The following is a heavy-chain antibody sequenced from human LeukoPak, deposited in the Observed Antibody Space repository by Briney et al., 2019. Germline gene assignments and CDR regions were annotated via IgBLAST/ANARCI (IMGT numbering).Heavy chain of an antibody. V-gene: IGHV3-30*18. J-gene: IGHJ4*02. D-gene: IGHD6-13*01. CDR3: AKDQQVGAAAYYFDS. CDR1: GFTFSRYG. CDR2: IANDGKDK. Sequence: QAGGSLRLSCAASGFTFSRYGLHWVRQAPGKGLEWVAVIANDGKDKKYADSVKGRFSISRDNSKSTLYLQMNSLRAEDTGVYYCAKDQQVGAAAYYFDSWGQGTLVTGPS.